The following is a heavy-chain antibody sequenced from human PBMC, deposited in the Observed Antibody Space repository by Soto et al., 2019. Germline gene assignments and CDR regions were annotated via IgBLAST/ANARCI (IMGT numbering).Heavy chain of an antibody. D-gene: IGHD3-22*01. Sequence: PGGSLRLSCAASGFTFSSYGMHWVRQAPGKGLEWVAVIWYDGSNKYYADSVKGRFTISRDNSKNTLYLQMNSLRAEDTAVYYCARFRPYYYDSSGYYYFDYWGQGTLVTVSS. V-gene: IGHV3-33*01. CDR1: GFTFSSYG. CDR2: IWYDGSNK. J-gene: IGHJ4*02. CDR3: ARFRPYYYDSSGYYYFDY.